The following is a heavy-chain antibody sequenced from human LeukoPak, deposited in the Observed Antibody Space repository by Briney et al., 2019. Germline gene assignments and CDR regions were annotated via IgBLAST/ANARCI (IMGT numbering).Heavy chain of an antibody. CDR2: INHSGST. J-gene: IGHJ4*02. V-gene: IGHV4-34*01. CDR1: GGSFSGYY. CDR3: ARRGSGWVLSVDY. D-gene: IGHD6-19*01. Sequence: SETLSLTCAVYGGSFSGYYWSWIRQPPGKGLEWIREINHSGSTNYNPSLKSRVTISVDTSKNQFSLKLSSVTAADTAVYYCARRGSGWVLSVDYWGQGTLVTVSS.